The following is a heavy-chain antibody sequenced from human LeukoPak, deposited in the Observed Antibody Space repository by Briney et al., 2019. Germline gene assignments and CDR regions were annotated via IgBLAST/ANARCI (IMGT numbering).Heavy chain of an antibody. CDR1: GDSISSYY. CDR2: IYYSGST. V-gene: IGHV4-59*01. J-gene: IGHJ4*02. Sequence: SETLSLTCTVSGDSISSYYWTWIRQPPGKGLEWIGYIYYSGSTNYNPSLKSRVTISVDTSKNQFSLKLSSVTAADTAVYYCARARIAAANPTGYFDYWGQGTLVTVSS. CDR3: ARARIAAANPTGYFDY. D-gene: IGHD6-13*01.